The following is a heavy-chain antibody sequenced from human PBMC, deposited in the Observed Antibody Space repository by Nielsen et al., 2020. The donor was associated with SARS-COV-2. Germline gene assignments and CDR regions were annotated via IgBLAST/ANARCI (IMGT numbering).Heavy chain of an antibody. V-gene: IGHV4-59*13. CDR2: IYYSGST. CDR1: GGSISSYY. Sequence: SETLSLTCTVSGGSISSYYWSWIRQPPGKGLEWIGYIYYSGSTNYNPSLKSRVTISVDTSKNQFSLKLSSVTAADTAVYYCVRDSSGVGWFDPWGQGTLVTVSS. D-gene: IGHD3-10*01. J-gene: IGHJ5*02. CDR3: VRDSSGVGWFDP.